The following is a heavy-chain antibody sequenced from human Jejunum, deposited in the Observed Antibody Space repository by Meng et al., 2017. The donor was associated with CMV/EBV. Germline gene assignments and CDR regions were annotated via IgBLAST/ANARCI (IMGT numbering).Heavy chain of an antibody. D-gene: IGHD2-15*01. CDR1: GFDVSSYS. J-gene: IGHJ4*02. Sequence: SGTASGFDVSSYSMNWVRQAPGKGLEWVSAIGSNINYIDYADSVRGRFTISRDNAKNSLYLQMNSLRGEDTAIYYCARDYSVSMGGQGTLVTVSS. CDR2: IGSNINYI. V-gene: IGHV3-21*01. CDR3: ARDYSVSM.